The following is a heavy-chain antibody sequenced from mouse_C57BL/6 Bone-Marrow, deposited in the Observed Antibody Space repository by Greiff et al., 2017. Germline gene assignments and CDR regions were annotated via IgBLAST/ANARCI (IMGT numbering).Heavy chain of an antibody. D-gene: IGHD2-4*01. J-gene: IGHJ3*01. CDR3: TTPFYYDYDVNY. CDR1: GFNITDDY. Sequence: VQLQQSGAELVRPGASVKLSCTASGFNITDDYMHWVKQRPEQGLEWIGWIDPEDGDTEYASKFQGKATITADTSSNTAYLQLSSLTSEDTAVYYCTTPFYYDYDVNYWGQGTLVTVSA. V-gene: IGHV14-4*01. CDR2: IDPEDGDT.